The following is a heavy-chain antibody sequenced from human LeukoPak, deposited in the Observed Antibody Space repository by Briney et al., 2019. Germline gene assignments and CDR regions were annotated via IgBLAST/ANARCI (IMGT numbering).Heavy chain of an antibody. J-gene: IGHJ3*02. CDR2: ISAYNGNT. Sequence: ASVKVSCKASGYSYTNYGISWVRQAPGQGLEWMGWISAYNGNTNYAPKLQGRVTMTTDSSTSTTYMELRGLTSNDTAVYYCAGGRELVVDAFDIWGQGTMVTVSS. CDR1: GYSYTNYG. CDR3: AGGRELVVDAFDI. V-gene: IGHV1-18*01. D-gene: IGHD1-26*01.